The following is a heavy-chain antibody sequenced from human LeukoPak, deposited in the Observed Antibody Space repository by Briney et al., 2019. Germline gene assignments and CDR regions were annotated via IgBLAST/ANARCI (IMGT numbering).Heavy chain of an antibody. V-gene: IGHV1-8*03. CDR3: ARGISRPFPMDV. D-gene: IGHD2-21*01. J-gene: IGHJ6*03. CDR2: MNPNSGNT. CDR1: GYTFTSYD. Sequence: VASVKVSCKASGYTFTSYDINWVRQATGQGLEWMGWMNPNSGNTGYAQKFQGRVTITRNTSISTAYMELSSLRSEDTAVYYCARGISRPFPMDVWGKGTTVTVSS.